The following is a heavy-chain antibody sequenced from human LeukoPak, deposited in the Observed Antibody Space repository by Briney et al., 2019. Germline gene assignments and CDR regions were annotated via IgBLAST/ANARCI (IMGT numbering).Heavy chain of an antibody. D-gene: IGHD4-17*01. Sequence: GGSLRLSCAASGFTFSSYSMNWVRQAPGKGLEWVSYISSSSSTIYYADSVKGRFTISRDNAKNSLYLQMNSLRAEDTAVYYCARMTTVTYGGCWGQGTLVTVSS. CDR3: ARMTTVTYGGC. J-gene: IGHJ4*02. CDR1: GFTFSSYS. CDR2: ISSSSSTI. V-gene: IGHV3-48*04.